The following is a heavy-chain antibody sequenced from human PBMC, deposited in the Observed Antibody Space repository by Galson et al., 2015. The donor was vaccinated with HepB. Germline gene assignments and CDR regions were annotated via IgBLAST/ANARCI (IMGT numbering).Heavy chain of an antibody. CDR2: ISAYNRNT. V-gene: IGHV1-18*01. CDR1: GCMFSSYS. J-gene: IGHJ5*02. D-gene: IGHD2-15*01. CDR3: ARGALVVVVGGTPNNWFDP. Sequence: SVKVSCKASGCMFSSYSITWVRQAPGQGLEWMGWISAYNRNTNFAQKFQGRVTMTTDTSTNTAYMELRSLRSDDTAVYYCARGALVVVVGGTPNNWFDPWGQGTLVTVSS.